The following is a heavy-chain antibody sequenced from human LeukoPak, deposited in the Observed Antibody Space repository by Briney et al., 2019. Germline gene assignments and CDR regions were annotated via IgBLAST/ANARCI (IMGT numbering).Heavy chain of an antibody. CDR3: ERQSTRYYYMGV. CDR2: MYFSGST. CDR1: GGSISSSSNY. J-gene: IGHJ6*03. V-gene: IGHV4-39*01. Sequence: SETLSLTCTVSGGSISSSSNYWGWLRQPTGQGLEWIGSMYFSGSTYYNPSLKSRATISVDTSKNQCSLKLSSVTAADTAVYYYERQSTRYYYMGVCGKRDTVTVSS.